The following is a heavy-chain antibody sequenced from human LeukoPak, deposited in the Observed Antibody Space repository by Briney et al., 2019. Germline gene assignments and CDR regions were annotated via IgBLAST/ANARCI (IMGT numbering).Heavy chain of an antibody. J-gene: IGHJ6*03. CDR2: IYYIGST. CDR3: ARDTHTSIAARPGDYYYMDV. Sequence: SETLSLTRTVPGGSISSSSYYWGWIRQPPGNGLEWIVSIYYIGSTYYNPSRKSRVTISVDTSKNQFSLKLSSVPAADKAVYYCARDTHTSIAARPGDYYYMDVWGQRDHGHRLL. CDR1: GGSISSSSYY. V-gene: IGHV4-39*07. D-gene: IGHD6-6*01.